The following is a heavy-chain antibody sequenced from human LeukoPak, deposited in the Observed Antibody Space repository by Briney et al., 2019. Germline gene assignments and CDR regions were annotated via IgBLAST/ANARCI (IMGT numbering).Heavy chain of an antibody. CDR3: ARWKYSNYIYYFDY. Sequence: PGGPLRLSCAASGFPFSSYSMNWVRKAPGKGLEWVSSISSSSSYIYYADSVKGRFTISRDNAKNSLYLQMNSLRAEDTAVYYCARWKYSNYIYYFDYWGQGTLVTVSS. V-gene: IGHV3-21*01. CDR1: GFPFSSYS. D-gene: IGHD4-11*01. J-gene: IGHJ4*02. CDR2: ISSSSSYI.